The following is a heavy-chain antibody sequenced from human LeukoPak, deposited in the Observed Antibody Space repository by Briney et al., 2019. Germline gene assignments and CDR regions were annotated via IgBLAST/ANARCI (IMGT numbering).Heavy chain of an antibody. CDR2: IYWDDDN. D-gene: IGHD1-26*01. J-gene: IGHJ4*02. V-gene: IGHV2-5*02. CDR1: GFSLTTSGVG. CDR3: ANRRGASYYGY. Sequence: SGPTLVNPTQTLTLTCTFSGFSLTTSGVGVGWIRQPPGKPLEWLALIYWDDDNRYSPSLKSRLTITKDTSKNQVVLTMTNMDPVDTATYYCANRRGASYYGYWGQGTLVTVSS.